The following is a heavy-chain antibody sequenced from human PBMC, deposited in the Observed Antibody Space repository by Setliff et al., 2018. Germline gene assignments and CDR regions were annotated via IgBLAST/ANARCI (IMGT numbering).Heavy chain of an antibody. J-gene: IGHJ5*02. Sequence: SETLSLTCTVSGGSISSHYWSWIRQPPGKGLEWIGYVHYSGSINYNPSLKGRVTISVDTSKNQFSLKMTSMTAADTAVYYCARASWYYDFWSGSEGSGWFDPWGQGTLVTVSS. V-gene: IGHV4-59*11. CDR2: VHYSGSI. CDR3: ARASWYYDFWSGSEGSGWFDP. CDR1: GGSISSHY. D-gene: IGHD3-3*01.